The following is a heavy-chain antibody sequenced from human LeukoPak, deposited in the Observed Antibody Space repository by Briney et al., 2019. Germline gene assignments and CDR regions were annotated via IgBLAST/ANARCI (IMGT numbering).Heavy chain of an antibody. J-gene: IGHJ6*02. Sequence: GGSLRLSCAASGFTFSSYSMKWVRQAPGKGLEWVSFIGSSISYISYADSVKGRFTISRDNAKNSLYLQMNSLRAEDTAVYYCARGGMGANSQEYFYYGMDVWGQGTTVTVSS. CDR3: ARGGMGANSQEYFYYGMDV. CDR1: GFTFSSYS. CDR2: IGSSISYI. D-gene: IGHD2-8*01. V-gene: IGHV3-21*01.